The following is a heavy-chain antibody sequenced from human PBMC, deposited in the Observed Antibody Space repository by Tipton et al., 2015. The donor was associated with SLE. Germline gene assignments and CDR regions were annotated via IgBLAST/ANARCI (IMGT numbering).Heavy chain of an antibody. CDR1: GFIFSTFG. CDR3: ARDQGVATIRGSFDY. CDR2: ISYDGSNK. D-gene: IGHD5-12*01. Sequence: SLRLSCADSGFIFSTFGMHWVRQAPGKGLEWVAVISYDGSNKYYADSVKGRFTISIDNSKNTLYLQMNSLRAEDTAVYYCARDQGVATIRGSFDYWGQGTLVTVSS. V-gene: IGHV3-30*03. J-gene: IGHJ4*02.